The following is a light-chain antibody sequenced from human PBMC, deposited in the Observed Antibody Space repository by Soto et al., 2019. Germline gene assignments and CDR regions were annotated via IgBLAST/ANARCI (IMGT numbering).Light chain of an antibody. CDR1: NIGSKS. Sequence: SYELTQPPSVSVAPGKTARITCGRNNIGSKSVHWYQLKPGQAPVLVIYYDSDRPSGIPERFSGSNSGNTATLTISRVEAGDEADYYCQVWDSSTDHPVFATGTKLTVL. J-gene: IGLJ1*01. CDR2: YDS. CDR3: QVWDSSTDHPV. V-gene: IGLV3-21*04.